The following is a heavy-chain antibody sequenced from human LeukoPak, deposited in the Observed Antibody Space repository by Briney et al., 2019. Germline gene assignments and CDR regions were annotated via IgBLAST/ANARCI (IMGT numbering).Heavy chain of an antibody. V-gene: IGHV1-8*02. J-gene: IGHJ4*02. CDR2: MSPNSGDT. CDR3: ARGPPNWGYDY. D-gene: IGHD7-27*01. CDR1: GYTFTSYY. Sequence: ASVKVSCKTSGYTFTSYYMHWVRQATGQRPEWMGWMSPNSGDTGYAQKFQDRVTMTRNTSISTAYMELSSLGSDDTAVYYCARGPPNWGYDYWGPRTLVTVSS.